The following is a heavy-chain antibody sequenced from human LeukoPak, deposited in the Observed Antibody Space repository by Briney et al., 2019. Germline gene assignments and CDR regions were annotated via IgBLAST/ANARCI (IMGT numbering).Heavy chain of an antibody. CDR2: ISNDGSKT. CDR3: ATRIAARRTAENWFDP. D-gene: IGHD6-6*01. J-gene: IGHJ5*02. Sequence: GGSLRLSCAASGFTFSSDGMHWVRQAPGKGLEWVAVISNDGSKTYYADSVKGRFTISRDNSKNTLYLQMSSLRAEDTAVYYCATRIAARRTAENWFDPWGQGTLVAVSS. CDR1: GFTFSSDG. V-gene: IGHV3-30*03.